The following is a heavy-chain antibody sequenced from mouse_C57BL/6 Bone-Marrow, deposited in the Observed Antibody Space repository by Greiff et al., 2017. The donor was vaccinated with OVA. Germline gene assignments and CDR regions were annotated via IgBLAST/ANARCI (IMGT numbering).Heavy chain of an antibody. CDR3: GGQGELTGTTWFAY. CDR1: GFTFSDYY. J-gene: IGHJ3*01. Sequence: EVMLVESGGGLVQPGGSLKLSCAASGFTFSDYYMYWVRQTPEKRLEWVAYISNGGGSTYYPDTVKGRFTISRDNAKNTLYLQMSRLKSEDTAMYYCGGQGELTGTTWFAYWGKGTLVTVSA. V-gene: IGHV5-12*01. D-gene: IGHD4-1*01. CDR2: ISNGGGST.